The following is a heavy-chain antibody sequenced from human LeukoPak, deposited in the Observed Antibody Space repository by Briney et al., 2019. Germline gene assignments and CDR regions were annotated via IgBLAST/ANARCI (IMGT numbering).Heavy chain of an antibody. CDR2: ISSTGTYV. Sequence: NSGGSLRLSCSASGFAFSTYSMTWVRQTPGMRLEWVSSISSTGTYVFYSDSVKGRFTISRDNAKNSLYLQMDSVSAADSAIYYCARLDLGDAAYYYFMDLWGKGTAVTVSS. J-gene: IGHJ6*03. CDR3: ARLDLGDAAYYYFMDL. V-gene: IGHV3-21*01. CDR1: GFAFSTYS. D-gene: IGHD3-16*01.